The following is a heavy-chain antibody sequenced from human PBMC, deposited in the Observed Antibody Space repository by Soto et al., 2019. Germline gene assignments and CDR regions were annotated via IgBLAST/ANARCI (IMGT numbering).Heavy chain of an antibody. CDR3: AKGFVGVCYHCSYHFDS. CDR2: ISTSGGNT. J-gene: IGHJ4*02. V-gene: IGHV3-23*01. D-gene: IGHD2-8*01. CDR1: GFTFGSYV. Sequence: GGSLRLSCAASGFTFGSYVMNWVRLAPGKGLEWVSGISTSGGNTYYADSVKGRFTISRDNSKNTLYLQMNSLRVEDTAVYYCAKGFVGVCYHCSYHFDSWGQGALVTVSS.